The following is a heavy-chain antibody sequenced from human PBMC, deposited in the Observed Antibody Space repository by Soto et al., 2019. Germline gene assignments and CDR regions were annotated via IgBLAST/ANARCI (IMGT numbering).Heavy chain of an antibody. CDR2: IYYSGST. D-gene: IGHD6-13*01. CDR1: GGSISSYY. J-gene: IGHJ6*02. V-gene: IGHV4-59*01. CDR3: AANIAVAGNYYYYGMDV. Sequence: NPSETLSLTCTVSGGSISSYYWSWIRQPPGKGLEWIGYIYYSGSTNYNPSLKSRVTISVDTSKNQFSLKLSSVTAADTAVYYCAANIAVAGNYYYYGMDVWGQGTTVTVSS.